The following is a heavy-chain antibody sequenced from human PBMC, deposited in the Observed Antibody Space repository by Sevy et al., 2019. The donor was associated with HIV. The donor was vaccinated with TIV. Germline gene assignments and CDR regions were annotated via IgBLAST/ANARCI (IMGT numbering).Heavy chain of an antibody. CDR2: IYYSGST. D-gene: IGHD3-3*01. CDR3: ARGYYDFWSGYYTATSRYYYYYGMDV. Sequence: SETLSLTCTVSGGSISSGGYYWSWIRQHPGKGLEWIGYIYYSGSTYYNPSLKSRVTISVDTSKNQFSLKLSSVTAAAPAVYYCARGYYDFWSGYYTATSRYYYYYGMDVWGQGTTVTVSS. CDR1: GGSISSGGYY. J-gene: IGHJ6*02. V-gene: IGHV4-31*03.